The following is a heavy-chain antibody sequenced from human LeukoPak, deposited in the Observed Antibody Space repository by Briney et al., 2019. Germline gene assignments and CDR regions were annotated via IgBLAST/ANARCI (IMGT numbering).Heavy chain of an antibody. Sequence: ASVKVSCKASGYTFTSYGISWVRQAPGQGLEWMGWIIAYNGNTNYAQKLQGRVTMTTDTSTSTAYMELRSLRSDDPAVYYCARDGKGYCSSTSCYAYWFDPWGQGTLVTVSS. J-gene: IGHJ5*02. CDR2: IIAYNGNT. V-gene: IGHV1-18*04. CDR3: ARDGKGYCSSTSCYAYWFDP. CDR1: GYTFTSYG. D-gene: IGHD2-2*01.